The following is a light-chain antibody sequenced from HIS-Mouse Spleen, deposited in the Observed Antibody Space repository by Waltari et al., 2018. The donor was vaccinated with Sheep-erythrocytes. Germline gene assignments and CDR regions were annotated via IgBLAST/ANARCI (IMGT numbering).Light chain of an antibody. CDR1: SSYVGGYTY. J-gene: IGLJ1*01. CDR2: DVS. CDR3: CSYAGSYNYV. Sequence: QSALTQPRSVSGSPGQSVTISCTGTSSYVGGYTYVSWYQQHPGKAPKLMIYDVSKRPSGVPDRFSGSKSGNTASLTISGLQAEDEADYYCCSYAGSYNYVFGTGTKVTVL. V-gene: IGLV2-11*01.